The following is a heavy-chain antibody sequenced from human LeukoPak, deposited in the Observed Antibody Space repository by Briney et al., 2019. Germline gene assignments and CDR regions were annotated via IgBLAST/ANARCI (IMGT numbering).Heavy chain of an antibody. Sequence: ASVTVSCKASGYTFTSYYMHWVRQAPGQGLEWMGIINPSGGSTSYAQKFQGRVTMTRDTSTSTVYMELSSLRSEDTAVYYCASLVITAPFDYWGQGTLGTVSS. CDR2: INPSGGST. CDR3: ASLVITAPFDY. J-gene: IGHJ4*02. D-gene: IGHD3-22*01. CDR1: GYTFTSYY. V-gene: IGHV1-46*01.